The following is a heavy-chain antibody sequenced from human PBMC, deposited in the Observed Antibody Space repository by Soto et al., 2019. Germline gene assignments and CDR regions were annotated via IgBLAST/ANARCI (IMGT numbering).Heavy chain of an antibody. CDR1: GGSISSYY. CDR2: IYYSGST. V-gene: IGHV4-59*01. J-gene: IGHJ5*02. D-gene: IGHD3-3*01. CDR3: ARGNYDFWSGYDYNWFDP. Sequence: PSETLSLTCTVSGGSISSYYWSWIRQPPGKGLEWIGYIYYSGSTNYNPSLKSRVTISVDTSKNQFSLKLSSVTAADTAVYYCARGNYDFWSGYDYNWFDPWGQGTLVTVSS.